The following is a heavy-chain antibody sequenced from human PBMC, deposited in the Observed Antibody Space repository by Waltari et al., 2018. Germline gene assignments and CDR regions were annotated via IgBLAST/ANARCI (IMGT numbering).Heavy chain of an antibody. J-gene: IGHJ4*02. V-gene: IGHV4-30-4*08. CDR1: GGSISSYY. CDR2: IYYSGST. CDR3: ARGVYYYGSGRFDY. D-gene: IGHD3-10*01. Sequence: QVQLQESGPGLVKPSETLSLPCTVSGGSISSYYWSWIRQPPGKGLEWIGYIYYSGSTYYNPSLKSRVTISVDTSKNQFSLKLSSVTAADTAVYYCARGVYYYGSGRFDYWGQGTLVTVSS.